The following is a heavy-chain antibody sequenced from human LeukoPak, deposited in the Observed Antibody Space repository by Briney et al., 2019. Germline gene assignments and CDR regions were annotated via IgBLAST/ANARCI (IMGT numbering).Heavy chain of an antibody. Sequence: NPSETLSLTCTVSGGSISSSSYYWGWIRQPPGKGLEWIGSIYYSGSTYYNPSLKSRVTISVDTSKNQFSLKLSSVTAADTAVYYCARDSSDPDMEWLLYEGWFDPWGQGSLVTVSS. D-gene: IGHD3-3*01. CDR2: IYYSGST. CDR3: ARDSSDPDMEWLLYEGWFDP. CDR1: GGSISSSSYY. J-gene: IGHJ5*02. V-gene: IGHV4-39*07.